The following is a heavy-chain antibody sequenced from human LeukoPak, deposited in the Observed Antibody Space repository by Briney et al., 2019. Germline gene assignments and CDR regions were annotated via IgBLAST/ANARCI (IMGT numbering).Heavy chain of an antibody. CDR2: IWYDGSNK. CDR1: GFTFSSYG. D-gene: IGHD2-2*01. V-gene: IGHV3-33*01. Sequence: PGGSLRLSCAASGFTFSSYGMHWVRQAPGKGLEWVAVIWYDGSNKYYADSVKGRFTISRDNSKNTLYLQMNSLRAEDTAVYYCARDRFQHAFFRNYYYYGMDVWGQGTTVTVSS. J-gene: IGHJ6*02. CDR3: ARDRFQHAFFRNYYYYGMDV.